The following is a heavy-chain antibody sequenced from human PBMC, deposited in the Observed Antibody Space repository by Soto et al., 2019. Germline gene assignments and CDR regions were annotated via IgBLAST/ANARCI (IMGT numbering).Heavy chain of an antibody. CDR2: ISPKGTYR. J-gene: IGHJ5*02. CDR1: GFTFNDYY. Sequence: GGSLRLSCATSGFTFNDYYMSWIRQAPGKGLEFVSYISPKGTYRTYEDSVKGRFTISRDNAKNSLYLQVNSLRAEDTAVYYCSRGGGGGLFDLWGQGTLVTVSS. CDR3: SRGGGGGLFDL. V-gene: IGHV3-11*06. D-gene: IGHD2-21*01.